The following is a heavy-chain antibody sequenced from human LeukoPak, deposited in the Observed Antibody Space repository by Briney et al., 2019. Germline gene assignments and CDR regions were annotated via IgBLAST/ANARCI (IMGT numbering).Heavy chain of an antibody. V-gene: IGHV4-61*01. CDR3: ARGSYYDRPSRSRVEY. D-gene: IGHD3-22*01. J-gene: IGHJ4*02. CDR1: GGSVSSGSYY. CDR2: LYYSGST. Sequence: SETLSLTCTVSGGSVSSGSYYWSWIRQPPGKGLEWIGYLYYSGSTNYNPSLKSRVTISVDTSKNQFSLKLTSVTAADTAVYYWARGSYYDRPSRSRVEYWGQGTLVTVSS.